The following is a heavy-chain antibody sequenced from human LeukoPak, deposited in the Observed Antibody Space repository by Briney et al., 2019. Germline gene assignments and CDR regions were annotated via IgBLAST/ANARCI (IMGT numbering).Heavy chain of an antibody. D-gene: IGHD3-10*01. Sequence: ASVKVSCKASGYTFTGYYMHWVRQATGQGLEWMGWINPNSGGTNYAQKFQGRVTMTRDTSISTAYMELSRLRSDDTAVYYCASKYYYGSGSYYNAAFDIWGQGTMVTVSS. CDR2: INPNSGGT. CDR3: ASKYYYGSGSYYNAAFDI. V-gene: IGHV1-2*02. J-gene: IGHJ3*02. CDR1: GYTFTGYY.